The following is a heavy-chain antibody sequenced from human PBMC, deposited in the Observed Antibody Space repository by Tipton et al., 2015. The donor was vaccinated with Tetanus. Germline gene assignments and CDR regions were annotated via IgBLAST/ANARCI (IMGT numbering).Heavy chain of an antibody. J-gene: IGHJ3*02. Sequence: TLSLTCTVSGGSISSYYWSWIRQPAGKGLEWIGRIYTSGSTNYNPSHKSRVTMSVDTSKNQFSLKLSSVTAADTAVYYCASHYGSGSDDAFDIWGQGTMVTVSS. V-gene: IGHV4-4*07. CDR1: GGSISSYY. CDR3: ASHYGSGSDDAFDI. D-gene: IGHD3-10*01. CDR2: IYTSGST.